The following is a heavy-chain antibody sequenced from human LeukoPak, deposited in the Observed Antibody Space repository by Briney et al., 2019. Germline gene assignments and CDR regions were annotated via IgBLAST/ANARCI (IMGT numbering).Heavy chain of an antibody. J-gene: IGHJ4*02. V-gene: IGHV1-46*01. CDR1: GYTFTSYY. D-gene: IGHD1-26*01. CDR3: ARSYSGSYYLVY. Sequence: GASGKVSCKASGYTFTSYYMHWVRQAPEQGLEWMGIINPSGGSTSYAQKFQGRVTMTRDTSTSTVYMELSSLRSEDTAVYYCARSYSGSYYLVYWGQGTLVTVSS. CDR2: INPSGGST.